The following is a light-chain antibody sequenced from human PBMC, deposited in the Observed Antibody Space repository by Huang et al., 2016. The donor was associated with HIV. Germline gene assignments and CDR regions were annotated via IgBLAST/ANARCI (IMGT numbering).Light chain of an antibody. CDR1: HNINTY. J-gene: IGKJ3*01. CDR3: QQSYNSPCT. Sequence: DIPVTQSPSSLSASVGDRVTITCRASHNINTYLNWYQHKPGKAPKLLIYAASNVKSGVPSRFSGDGSGTDCTLTIRRLERDDFATYFCQQSYNSPCTFGPGTKVHI. CDR2: AAS. V-gene: IGKV1-39*01.